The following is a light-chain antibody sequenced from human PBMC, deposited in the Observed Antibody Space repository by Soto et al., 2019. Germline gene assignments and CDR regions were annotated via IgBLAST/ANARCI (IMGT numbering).Light chain of an antibody. J-gene: IGKJ5*01. CDR1: HDNQKY. V-gene: IGKV1-33*01. Sequence: DIQMTQSPSSLSASVGDRVTITCQARHDNQKYLNWFQEKPGKAPKLLISDASNLQTGGPSSFSGGGSGTHFTFTISSLQPEDIATYYCQRSDSLPPTFGQGTRLDIK. CDR2: DAS. CDR3: QRSDSLPPT.